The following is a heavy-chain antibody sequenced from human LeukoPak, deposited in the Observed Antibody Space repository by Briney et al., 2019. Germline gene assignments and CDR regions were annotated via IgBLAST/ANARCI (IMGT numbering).Heavy chain of an antibody. V-gene: IGHV4-4*02. D-gene: IGHD5-18*01. CDR1: W. Sequence: WIGWVRQMPGKGLGWMGEIYHSGSTNYNPSLKSRVTISVDKSKNQFSLKLSSVTAADTAVYYCAKQKQDVDTAMVLVVDAFDIWGQGTMVTVSS. CDR2: IYHSGST. J-gene: IGHJ3*02. CDR3: AKQKQDVDTAMVLVVDAFDI.